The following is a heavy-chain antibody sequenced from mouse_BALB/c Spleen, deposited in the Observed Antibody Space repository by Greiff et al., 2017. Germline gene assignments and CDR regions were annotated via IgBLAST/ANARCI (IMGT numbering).Heavy chain of an antibody. CDR2: ISYSGST. D-gene: IGHD1-1*02. CDR3: ARGSGYAMDY. V-gene: IGHV3-2*02. CDR1: GYSITSDYA. J-gene: IGHJ4*01. Sequence: VQLQQSGPGLVKPSQSLSLTCTVTGYSITSDYAWNWIRQFPGNKLEWMGYISYSGSTSYNPSLKSRISITRDTSKNQFFLQLNSVTTEDTATYYCARGSGYAMDYWGQGTSGTVSS.